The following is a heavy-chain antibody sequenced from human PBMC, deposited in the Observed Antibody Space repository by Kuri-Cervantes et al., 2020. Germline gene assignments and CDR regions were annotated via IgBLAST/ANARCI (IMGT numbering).Heavy chain of an antibody. CDR3: ARGSLVYFDWLLNIRDDAFDI. Sequence: ASVKVSCKVSGYTLTVLSMHWVRQAPGKGLEWMGGFDPEDGETIYAQKFQGRVTMTEDTSTDTAYMELRSLRSDDTAVYYCARGSLVYFDWLLNIRDDAFDIWGQGTMVTVSS. D-gene: IGHD3-9*01. J-gene: IGHJ3*02. CDR1: GYTLTVLS. CDR2: FDPEDGET. V-gene: IGHV1-24*01.